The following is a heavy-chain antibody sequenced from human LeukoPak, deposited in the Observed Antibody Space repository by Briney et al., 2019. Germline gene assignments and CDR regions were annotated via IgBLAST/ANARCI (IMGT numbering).Heavy chain of an antibody. CDR2: INPSGSNT. D-gene: IGHD2-8*02. J-gene: IGHJ4*02. V-gene: IGHV1-46*01. Sequence: ASVKVSCKASGFTSTNYYMHWVRQAPGQGLEWMGLINPSGSNTNYAQKFRGRVTMTRDTSATTVYMELSSLRSEDTAVYYCAREESGGYFDYGGQGTLVTVSS. CDR3: AREESGGYFDY. CDR1: GFTSTNYY.